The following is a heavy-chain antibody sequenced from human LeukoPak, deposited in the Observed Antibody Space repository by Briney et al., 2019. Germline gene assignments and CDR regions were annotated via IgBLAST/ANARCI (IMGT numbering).Heavy chain of an antibody. V-gene: IGHV3-66*01. D-gene: IGHD6-13*01. CDR3: ARGVHIAAAGTGGNWFDP. CDR1: GFTVIYNF. CDR2: IYSGGST. J-gene: IGHJ5*02. Sequence: GGSLRLSCAASGFTVIYNFMSWVRQAPGKGLEWVSVIYSGGSTYYADSVKGRFTISRDNSKNTVYLQMNSLRVDDTAVYYCARGVHIAAAGTGGNWFDPWGQGTLVTVSS.